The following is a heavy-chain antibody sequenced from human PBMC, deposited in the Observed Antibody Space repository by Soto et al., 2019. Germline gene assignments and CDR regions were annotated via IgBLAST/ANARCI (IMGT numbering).Heavy chain of an antibody. J-gene: IGHJ3*02. CDR3: ARRVRYCSSTSCYREAFDI. CDR1: GGTFSSYA. D-gene: IGHD2-2*01. Sequence: QVQLVQSGAEVKKPGSSVKVSCKASGGTFSSYAISWVRQAPGQGLEWMGGIIPIFGTANYAQKFQGRVTITADESTSTAYRELSSLRSEDTAVYYCARRVRYCSSTSCYREAFDIWGQGTMVTVSS. CDR2: IIPIFGTA. V-gene: IGHV1-69*01.